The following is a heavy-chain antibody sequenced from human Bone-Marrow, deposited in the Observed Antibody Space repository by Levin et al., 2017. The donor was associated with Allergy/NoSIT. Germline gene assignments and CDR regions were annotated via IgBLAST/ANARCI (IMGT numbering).Heavy chain of an antibody. CDR1: GLSLGNFA. Sequence: LSLTCAASGLSLGNFAMDWVRQAPGKGLEWVSSISKNGDTYYADSVKGRFTMSRDNAKDTVFLHMNSLSGDDTAVYYCAREPLGVSMVVERAWFDPWGQGTQVTVSS. D-gene: IGHD2-15*01. J-gene: IGHJ5*02. CDR2: ISKNGDT. CDR3: AREPLGVSMVVERAWFDP. V-gene: IGHV3-23*01.